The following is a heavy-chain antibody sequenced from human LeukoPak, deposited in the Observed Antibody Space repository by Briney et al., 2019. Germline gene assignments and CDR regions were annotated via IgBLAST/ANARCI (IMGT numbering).Heavy chain of an antibody. V-gene: IGHV3-11*01. CDR1: GFTFSDHY. CDR2: ISR. D-gene: IGHD6-6*01. J-gene: IGHJ4*02. CDR3: ARDPDTSSKVDY. Sequence: GGSLRLSCAVSGFTFSDHYMSWIRQTPGKGLEWVSRISRDTESVKGRFTISRDNTKNSLYLQMNSLRVDDTAVYYCARDPDTSSKVDYWGQGTLVTVSS.